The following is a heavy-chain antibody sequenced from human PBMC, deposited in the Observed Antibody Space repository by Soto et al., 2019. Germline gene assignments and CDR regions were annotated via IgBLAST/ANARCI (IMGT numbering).Heavy chain of an antibody. CDR3: VRGDNWNDEASDY. CDR2: IWSDGNNR. J-gene: IGHJ4*02. D-gene: IGHD1-1*01. V-gene: IGHV3-33*01. CDR1: GFMFSNHG. Sequence: QVQLVESGGGVVQPGRSLRLSGAASGFMFSNHGMHWVRQAPGKGLEWVAVIWSDGNNRYYADSVKGRFTISRDNSKNTVYLQMNSMRAEDTAVYYCVRGDNWNDEASDYWGQGTLVTVSS.